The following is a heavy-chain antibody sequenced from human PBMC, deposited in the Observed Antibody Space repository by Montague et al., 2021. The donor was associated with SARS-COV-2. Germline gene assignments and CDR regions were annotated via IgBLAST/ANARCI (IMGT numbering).Heavy chain of an antibody. CDR3: ARPERHSGYDFFYYYYGMDA. Sequence: SLRLSCAASGFTFSSYEMNWVRQAPGKGLEWVAVISYDGSNKYYADSVKGRFTISRDNSKNTLYLQMNSLRAEDTAVYYCARPERHSGYDFFYYYYGMDAWGQGPPAT. J-gene: IGHJ6*02. CDR1: GFTFSSYE. CDR2: ISYDGSNK. D-gene: IGHD5-12*01. V-gene: IGHV3-30*04.